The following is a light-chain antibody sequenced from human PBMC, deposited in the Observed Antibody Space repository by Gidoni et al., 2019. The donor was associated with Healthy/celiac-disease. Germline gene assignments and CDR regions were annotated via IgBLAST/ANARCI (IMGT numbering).Light chain of an antibody. J-gene: IGKJ4*01. V-gene: IGKV2-28*01. CDR3: MQALQTPLT. CDR1: QSLLHSNGYNY. Sequence: DRVMTQSPLSLPVTPGEPASISCRSSQSLLHSNGYNYLDWYLQKPGQSPQLLIYLGSNRSSGVPDRFSGSGSGTDFTLKISRVEAEDVGVYYCMQALQTPLTFGGGTKVEIK. CDR2: LGS.